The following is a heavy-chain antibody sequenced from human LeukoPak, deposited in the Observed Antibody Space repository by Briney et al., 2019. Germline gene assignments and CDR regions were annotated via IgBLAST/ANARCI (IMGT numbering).Heavy chain of an antibody. J-gene: IGHJ4*02. CDR1: GCSISSYY. V-gene: IGHV4-59*01. CDR3: ARVSHEYFDY. Sequence: PSETLSVTCNVSGCSISSYYWSWIRQPRGKGLEWIGYIDYSGSTNYNPSRKRRDTISVDTSKHPYSLKLSAVTAADTAVYFSARVSHEYFDYWGQGTLVTVSS. CDR2: IDYSGST.